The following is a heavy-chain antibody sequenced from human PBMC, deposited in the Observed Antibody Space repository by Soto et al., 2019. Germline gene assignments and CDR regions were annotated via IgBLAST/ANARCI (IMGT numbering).Heavy chain of an antibody. J-gene: IGHJ6*02. CDR2: IYYSGST. CDR1: GGSISSSSYY. Sequence: TSETLSLTCTVSGGSISSSSYYWGWIRQPPGKGLEWIGSIYYSGSTYYNPSLKSRVTISVDTSKNQFSLKLSSVTAADTAVYYCARRGGIVVGYYYYGMDVWGQGTTVTVSS. D-gene: IGHD2-15*01. V-gene: IGHV4-39*01. CDR3: ARRGGIVVGYYYYGMDV.